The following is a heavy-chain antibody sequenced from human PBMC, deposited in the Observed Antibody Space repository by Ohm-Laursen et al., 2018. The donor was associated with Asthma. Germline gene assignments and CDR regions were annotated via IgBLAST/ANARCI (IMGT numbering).Heavy chain of an antibody. CDR3: ARRDFSGGDTNAAFDI. CDR1: GFTFSIYA. CDR2: ISSAETYK. Sequence: SLRLSCAASGFTFSIYAFHWVRQAPGKGLEWVAIISSAETYKNYANSVKGRFTISKDNSKNTLFLQMNSLRPDDTAVYYCARRDFSGGDTNAAFDIWGQGTMVAVSS. J-gene: IGHJ3*02. V-gene: IGHV3-30*04. D-gene: IGHD2-21*02.